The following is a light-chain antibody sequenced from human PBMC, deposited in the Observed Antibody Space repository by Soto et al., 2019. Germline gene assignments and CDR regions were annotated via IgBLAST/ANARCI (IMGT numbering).Light chain of an antibody. CDR3: SSNAGSNNLV. CDR2: GDV. Sequence: QSVLTQPPSASGTPGQRFTISCSGSTSNIGRNSVYWYQQLPGTAPKLVMYGDVQRPSGVPDRFSGSKSGTSASLAISGLRSEDEADYYCSSNAGSNNLVFGGGTKLTVL. CDR1: TSNIGRNS. V-gene: IGLV1-47*02. J-gene: IGLJ2*01.